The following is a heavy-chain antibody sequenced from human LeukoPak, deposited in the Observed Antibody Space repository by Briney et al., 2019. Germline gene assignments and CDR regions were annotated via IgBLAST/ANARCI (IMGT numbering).Heavy chain of an antibody. V-gene: IGHV4-34*01. CDR2: INHSGST. CDR3: ARRRRGTIFGVVRDY. J-gene: IGHJ4*02. D-gene: IGHD3-3*01. CDR1: GGSFSGYY. Sequence: PSETLSLTCAVYGGSFSGYYWSWIRQPPGKGLEWIGEINHSGSTYYNPSLKSRVTISVDTSKNQFSLKLSSVTAADTAVYYCARRRRGTIFGVVRDYWGQGTLVTVSS.